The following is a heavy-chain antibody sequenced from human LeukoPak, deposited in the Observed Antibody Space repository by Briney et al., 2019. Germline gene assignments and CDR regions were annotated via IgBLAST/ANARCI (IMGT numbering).Heavy chain of an antibody. CDR3: ARDRGYSGYGPDY. V-gene: IGHV3-33*08. CDR2: IWYDGSNK. D-gene: IGHD5-12*01. Sequence: GGSLRLSCAASGFTFSNYGIHWVRQAPGKGLEWVAVIWYDGSNKYYADSVKGRFTISRDNSKNTLYLQMNSLRAEDTAVYYCARDRGYSGYGPDYWGQGTLVTVSS. J-gene: IGHJ4*02. CDR1: GFTFSNYG.